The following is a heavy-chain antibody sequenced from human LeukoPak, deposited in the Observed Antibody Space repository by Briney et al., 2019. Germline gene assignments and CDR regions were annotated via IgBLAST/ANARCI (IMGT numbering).Heavy chain of an antibody. D-gene: IGHD5-24*01. Sequence: GGSLRLSCAVSGFAVSNNYMSWVRQAPGKGLEWVSVIYSDGGTYYADSVKGRFTISRDNSKNTVYLQMKSLRAEDSAVYYCARQRAFDYWGQGALVTVSS. CDR3: ARQRAFDY. CDR2: IYSDGGT. J-gene: IGHJ4*02. CDR1: GFAVSNNY. V-gene: IGHV3-53*01.